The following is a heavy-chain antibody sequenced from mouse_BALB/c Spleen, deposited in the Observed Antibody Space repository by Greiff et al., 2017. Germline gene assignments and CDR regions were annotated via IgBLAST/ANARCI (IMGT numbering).Heavy chain of an antibody. CDR1: GYTFTSYW. V-gene: IGHV1-69*02. D-gene: IGHD1-1*01. CDR2: IYPSDSYT. Sequence: QVQLQQPGAELVRPGASVKLSCKASGYTFTSYWINWVKQRPGQGLEWIGNIYPSDSYTNYNQKFKDKATLTVDKSSSTAYMQLSSPTSEDSAVYYCTRYGSSNYAMDYWGQGTSVTVSS. CDR3: TRYGSSNYAMDY. J-gene: IGHJ4*01.